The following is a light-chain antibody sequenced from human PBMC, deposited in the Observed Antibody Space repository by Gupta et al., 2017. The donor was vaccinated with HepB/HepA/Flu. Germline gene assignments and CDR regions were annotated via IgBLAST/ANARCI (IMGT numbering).Light chain of an antibody. CDR1: SSNIGNNA. Sequence: QSVLTQPPSVSEAPRQRVTISCSGSSSNIGNNAVNWYQQLPGKSPKLLIYYDDLLPSGVSDRFSGSRSGTSASLAISGVQSEDEAEYYCAAWDDSLIGLVFGGGTKLTVL. V-gene: IGLV1-36*01. CDR3: AAWDDSLIGLV. CDR2: YDD. J-gene: IGLJ2*01.